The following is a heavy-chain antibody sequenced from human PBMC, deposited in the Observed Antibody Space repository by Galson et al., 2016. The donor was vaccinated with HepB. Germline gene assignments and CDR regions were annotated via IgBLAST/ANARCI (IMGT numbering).Heavy chain of an antibody. J-gene: IGHJ3*01. D-gene: IGHD6-19*01. CDR1: GLSIGNFGNY. CDR2: IYVNGTT. Sequence: TLSLTCTVSGLSIGNFGNYWSWIRQPAGKGLGWIGHIYVNGTTHYNPSLKSRLAISVDTSQNQISLRLSSVTAADTALYFCAREAWQWLVKNSFDLWGQGTMVTVSS. V-gene: IGHV4-61*09. CDR3: AREAWQWLVKNSFDL.